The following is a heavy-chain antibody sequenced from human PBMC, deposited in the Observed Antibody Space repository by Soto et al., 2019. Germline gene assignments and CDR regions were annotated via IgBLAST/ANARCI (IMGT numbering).Heavy chain of an antibody. CDR1: GYTFTGYY. V-gene: IGHV1-2*04. J-gene: IGHJ3*02. CDR2: INPNSGGT. Sequence: ASVKVSCKASGYTFTGYYMHWARQAPGQGLEWMGWINPNSGGTNYAQKFQGWVTMTRDTSISTAYMELSRLRSDDTAVYYCARGGGSYDLPHDAFDIWGQGTMVTVS. D-gene: IGHD1-26*01. CDR3: ARGGGSYDLPHDAFDI.